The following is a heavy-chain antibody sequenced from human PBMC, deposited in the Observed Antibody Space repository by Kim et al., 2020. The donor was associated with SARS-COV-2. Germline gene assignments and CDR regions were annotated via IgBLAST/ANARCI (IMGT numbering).Heavy chain of an antibody. Sequence: TNSPPPLKSRVTISEDTSKNPFSLKLSSVTAADTAVYYCARDRVRGGIDYWGQGTLVTVSS. D-gene: IGHD1-26*01. CDR3: ARDRVRGGIDY. CDR2: T. J-gene: IGHJ4*02. V-gene: IGHV4-59*01.